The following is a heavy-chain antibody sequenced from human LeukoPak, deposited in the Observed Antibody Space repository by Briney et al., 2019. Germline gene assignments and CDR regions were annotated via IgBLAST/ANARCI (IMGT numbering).Heavy chain of an antibody. CDR1: GYTFINYA. V-gene: IGHV1-3*01. D-gene: IGHD6-19*01. Sequence: GASVKVSCTASGYTFINYAIHWVRQAPGQRLEWMGWINAYNGDTEYSQKFQGRVTITRDTSASTAYMELSTLRSEDTAVYYCARGSSSDWPLEYWGRGILVTVSS. J-gene: IGHJ4*02. CDR3: ARGSSSDWPLEY. CDR2: INAYNGDT.